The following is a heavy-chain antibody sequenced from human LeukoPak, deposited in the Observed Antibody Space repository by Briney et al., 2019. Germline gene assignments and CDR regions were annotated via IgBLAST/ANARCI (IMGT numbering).Heavy chain of an antibody. CDR2: INTNTGNP. CDR1: GYTFNRYA. CDR3: ARVLAMIRGAPFDY. V-gene: IGHV7-4-1*02. Sequence: ASVKVSCKASGYTFNRYAMNWVRQAPGQGLEWMGWINTNTGNPTYAQGFTGRFVFSLDTSVSTAYLQISSLKAEDTAVYYCARVLAMIRGAPFDYWGQGTLVTVSS. D-gene: IGHD3-10*01. J-gene: IGHJ4*02.